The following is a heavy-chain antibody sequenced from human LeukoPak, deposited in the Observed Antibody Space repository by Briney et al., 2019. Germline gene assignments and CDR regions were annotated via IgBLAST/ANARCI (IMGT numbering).Heavy chain of an antibody. V-gene: IGHV4-30-4*02. Sequence: SDTLSLTCTVSGSSISSGDYYWSWIRQPPGKGLEWIGYIYYSGSTYYNPSLKSRVTISVDTSKNQFSLKLSSVTAADTVFFFWQRTAYDILTGYGFIDYWGQGTLVTVSS. CDR1: GSSISSGDYY. CDR2: IYYSGST. D-gene: IGHD3-9*01. CDR3: QRTAYDILTGYGFIDY. J-gene: IGHJ4*02.